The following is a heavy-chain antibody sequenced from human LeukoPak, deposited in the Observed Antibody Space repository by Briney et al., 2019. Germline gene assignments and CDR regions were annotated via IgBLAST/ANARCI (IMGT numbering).Heavy chain of an antibody. CDR1: GFPFSNYA. D-gene: IGHD3-22*01. V-gene: IGHV3-23*01. J-gene: IGHJ4*02. Sequence: QRGGCPRLSCAASGFPFSNYAMCWVRQAPGGGLEWVSGIRGSGGGTYYADSVKGRFTISRDNSQNMLYLQMNSLRAEDTAIYYCAKGPLTTTRRFYYFDHWGQGTLVTVSS. CDR2: IRGSGGGT. CDR3: AKGPLTTTRRFYYFDH.